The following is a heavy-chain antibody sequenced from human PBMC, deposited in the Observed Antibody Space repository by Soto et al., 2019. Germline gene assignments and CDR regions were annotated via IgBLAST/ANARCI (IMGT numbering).Heavy chain of an antibody. J-gene: IGHJ4*02. V-gene: IGHV1-18*04. CDR1: GYTFSTNG. D-gene: IGHD3-10*01. Sequence: GASVKVSCKASGYTFSTNGIIWVRQAPGQHLEWLGWISARNGDTKYAQGFQGRVTLTTDAATSTAYMELMTLRSDDTAVYFCARVQLLPNQAADFWGQGTLVTVSS. CDR2: ISARNGDT. CDR3: ARVQLLPNQAADF.